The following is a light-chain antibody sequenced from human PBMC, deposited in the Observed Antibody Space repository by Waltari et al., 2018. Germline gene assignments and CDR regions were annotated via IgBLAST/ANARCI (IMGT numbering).Light chain of an antibody. V-gene: IGKV2-30*01. CDR3: QQYYSAPYT. Sequence: DAVLTQSPLSLPVTLGQPASISCRSSQSLVYSDGNTFLNWFQQRPGQSPRRLLYKVSDRDSGVPDRFSGSGSGTDFTLTISSLQAEDVAVYYCQQYYSAPYTFGQGTKLEIK. CDR2: KVS. J-gene: IGKJ2*01. CDR1: QSLVYSDGNTF.